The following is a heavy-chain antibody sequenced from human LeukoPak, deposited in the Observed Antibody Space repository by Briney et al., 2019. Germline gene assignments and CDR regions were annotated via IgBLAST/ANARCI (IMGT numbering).Heavy chain of an antibody. J-gene: IGHJ6*03. D-gene: IGHD3-9*01. CDR3: ARVATANYDIGPGYYYYMDV. Sequence: ASVTVSCKASGYTFTSYDFTWVRQAPGQGLEWMGWISAYIHNTNSAQNLQGRVTTTTDTSTSTAYMELRSLRSDDTAVYYCARVATANYDIGPGYYYYMDVWGKGTTVTVSS. CDR2: ISAYIHNT. V-gene: IGHV1-18*01. CDR1: GYTFTSYD.